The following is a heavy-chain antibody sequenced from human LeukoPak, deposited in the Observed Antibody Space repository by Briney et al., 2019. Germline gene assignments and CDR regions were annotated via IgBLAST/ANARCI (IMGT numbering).Heavy chain of an antibody. D-gene: IGHD6-25*01. V-gene: IGHV4-4*02. Sequence: SGTLSLTCAVSGGSITSANWWSWVRQSPGKGLEWIGEIYHTGNTNYNPSLNSRVSISLDTSKNQFSLRLTSVTAADTAVYFCARDANGSDLHYYHMDVWGKGTTVTVSS. CDR2: IYHTGNT. CDR3: ARDANGSDLHYYHMDV. CDR1: GGSITSANW. J-gene: IGHJ6*03.